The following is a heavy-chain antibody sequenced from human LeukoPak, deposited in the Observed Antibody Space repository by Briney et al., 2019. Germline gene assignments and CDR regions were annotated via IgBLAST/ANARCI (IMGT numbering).Heavy chain of an antibody. CDR3: ATDLGYSSGWYSY. V-gene: IGHV4-34*01. CDR2: INHSGST. D-gene: IGHD6-19*01. J-gene: IGHJ4*02. Sequence: SETLSLTCAVYGGSFSGYYWSWIRQPPGKGLEWIGEINHSGSTNYNPSLKSRVTISVDTSKNQFSLKLSSVTAADTAEYYCATDLGYSSGWYSYWGQGTLVTVSS. CDR1: GGSFSGYY.